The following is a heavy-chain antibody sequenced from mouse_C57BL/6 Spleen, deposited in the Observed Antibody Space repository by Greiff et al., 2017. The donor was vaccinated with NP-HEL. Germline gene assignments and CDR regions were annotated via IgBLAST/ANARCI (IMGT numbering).Heavy chain of an antibody. D-gene: IGHD1-1*01. CDR1: GFTFSSYA. CDR2: ISDGGSYT. Sequence: EVQLVESGGGLVKPGGSLKLSCAASGFTFSSYAMSWVRQTPEKRLEWVATISDGGSYTYYPDNVKGRFTISRDNAKNNLYLQMSHLKSEDTAMYYCARDRPYFREGFDYWGQGTTLTVSS. J-gene: IGHJ2*01. V-gene: IGHV5-4*01. CDR3: ARDRPYFREGFDY.